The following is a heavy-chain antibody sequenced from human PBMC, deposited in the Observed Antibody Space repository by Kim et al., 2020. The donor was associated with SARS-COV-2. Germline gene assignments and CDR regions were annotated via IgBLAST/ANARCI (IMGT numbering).Heavy chain of an antibody. V-gene: IGHV7-4-1*02. D-gene: IGHD4-17*01. CDR1: GYTFTRYA. Sequence: ASVKVSCKASGYTFTRYAMHWVRQAPGQGLEWMGWINTNTGNPTYAQGFTGRFVFSLDTSVSTAYLQISSLKAEDTAVYYCARDYGDYDAYYYYGMDVWGQGTTVTVSS. CDR2: INTNTGNP. CDR3: ARDYGDYDAYYYYGMDV. J-gene: IGHJ6*02.